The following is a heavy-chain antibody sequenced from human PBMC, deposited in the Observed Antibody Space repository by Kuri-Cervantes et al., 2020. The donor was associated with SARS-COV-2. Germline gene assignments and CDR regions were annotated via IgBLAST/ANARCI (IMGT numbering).Heavy chain of an antibody. CDR1: GFTFSSYG. D-gene: IGHD6-13*01. CDR3: AREEYSSSWWGELGPFDY. CDR2: IWYDGSNK. Sequence: GESLKISCAASGFTFSSYGMHWVRQAPGKGLEWVAVIWYDGSNKYYADSVEGRFTISRDNSKNTLYLQMNSLRAEDTAVYYCAREEYSSSWWGELGPFDYWGQGTLVTVSS. J-gene: IGHJ4*02. V-gene: IGHV3-33*08.